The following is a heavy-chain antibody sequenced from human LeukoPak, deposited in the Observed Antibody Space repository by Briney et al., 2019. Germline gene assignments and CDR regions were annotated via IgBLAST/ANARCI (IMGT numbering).Heavy chain of an antibody. J-gene: IGHJ4*02. CDR2: IDPNSGGT. D-gene: IGHD4-23*01. CDR1: GYTFTASY. CDR3: ARDKYGGNSLDY. V-gene: IGHV1-2*02. Sequence: ASVKVSCKASGYTFTASYIHWVRQAPGQGLEWMGWIDPNSGGTNYAQNFQGRVTMNRDTSISTVHMELSRLRSDDTAVYYCARDKYGGNSLDYWGQGTLVTVSS.